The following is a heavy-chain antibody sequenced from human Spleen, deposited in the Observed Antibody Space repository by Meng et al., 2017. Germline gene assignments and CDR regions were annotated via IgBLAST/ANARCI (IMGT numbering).Heavy chain of an antibody. Sequence: QVQLVESGGGVVQPGRSLRLSCAASGFTFTDYAMHWVRQAPGKGLEWVAIVSHDGNSGCYADSVKGRFSISRDNFRNTQYLQMNSLRPEDTAVYYCAKDQNHPLGYWGQGTLVTVSS. V-gene: IGHV3-30-3*01. CDR1: GFTFTDYA. CDR2: VSHDGNSG. D-gene: IGHD1-14*01. J-gene: IGHJ4*02. CDR3: AKDQNHPLGY.